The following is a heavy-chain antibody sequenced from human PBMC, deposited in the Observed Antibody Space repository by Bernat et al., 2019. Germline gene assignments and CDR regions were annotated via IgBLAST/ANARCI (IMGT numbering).Heavy chain of an antibody. Sequence: QGELVQSGTEMKKLGASVRVSCKAPGFIFTSNGFAWVRQAPGQVLEWMGRVSAYNGDTQYAQKFQGRVLMTTDSSTTTAYMELKNLRSDDTAVYFCATTSVSLYWYFDLWGRGTLVTVSS. V-gene: IGHV1-18*01. CDR3: ATTSVSLYWYFDL. CDR1: GFIFTSNG. CDR2: VSAYNGDT. J-gene: IGHJ2*01.